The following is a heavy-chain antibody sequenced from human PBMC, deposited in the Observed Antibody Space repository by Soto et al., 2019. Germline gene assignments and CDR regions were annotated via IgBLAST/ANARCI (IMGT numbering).Heavy chain of an antibody. Sequence: GESLKISCKGSGYSFTYYWIAWVRQRPGKDLEWMGIIYPNDADTRYNPSFQGQVTISADKSISTAYLQWASLKTSDTAMYYCARVPSVVTPGNDYFGVDVWGQGTTVTVSS. V-gene: IGHV5-51*01. CDR2: IYPNDADT. CDR1: GYSFTYYW. D-gene: IGHD2-2*01. J-gene: IGHJ6*02. CDR3: ARVPSVVTPGNDYFGVDV.